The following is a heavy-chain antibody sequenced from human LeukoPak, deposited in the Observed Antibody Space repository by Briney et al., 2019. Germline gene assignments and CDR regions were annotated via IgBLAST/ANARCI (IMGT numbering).Heavy chain of an antibody. V-gene: IGHV4-34*01. D-gene: IGHD3-9*01. CDR3: ARGDILTGYVY. J-gene: IGHJ4*02. CDR2: INHSGST. Sequence: SETLSLTCAVYGGPFSGYYWSWIRQPPGKGLEWIGEINHSGSTNYNPSLKSRVTISVDTSKNQFSLKLSSVTAADTAVYYCARGDILTGYVYWGQGTLVTVSS. CDR1: GGPFSGYY.